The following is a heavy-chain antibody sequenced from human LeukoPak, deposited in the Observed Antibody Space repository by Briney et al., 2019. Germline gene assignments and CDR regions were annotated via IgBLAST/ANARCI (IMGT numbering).Heavy chain of an antibody. CDR1: GFTFCSYT. V-gene: IGHV3-48*01. CDR2: LSNGGSSI. Sequence: PGGSLRLSCAASGFTFCSYTMNWVRQAPGQGLDFVSYLSNGGSSIYYADSVKGRFTISRDNAKSLLYLQMNSLRAEDTAVYYCAGDDSVTRSGYSYGMDVWGQGTTVTVSS. J-gene: IGHJ6*02. D-gene: IGHD4-17*01. CDR3: AGDDSVTRSGYSYGMDV.